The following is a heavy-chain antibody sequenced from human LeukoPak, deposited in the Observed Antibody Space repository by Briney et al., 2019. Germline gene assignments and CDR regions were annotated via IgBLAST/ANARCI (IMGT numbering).Heavy chain of an antibody. Sequence: SETLSLTCTVSGGSISSYYWSWIRQPPGKGLEWIGYIYYSGSTNYNPSLKSRVTISVDTSKNQFSLKLSSATAADTALYYCARRTFYGDYLNYFDYWGQGTLVTVSS. V-gene: IGHV4-59*01. J-gene: IGHJ4*02. CDR2: IYYSGST. D-gene: IGHD4-17*01. CDR1: GGSISSYY. CDR3: ARRTFYGDYLNYFDY.